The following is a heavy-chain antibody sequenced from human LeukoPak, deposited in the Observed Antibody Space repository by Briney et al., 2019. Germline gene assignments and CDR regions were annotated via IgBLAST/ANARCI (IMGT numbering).Heavy chain of an antibody. CDR3: AKNRALHEIDY. Sequence: GGSLRLSCAASGLTFSSYAMSWVRQAPGKGLEWVSAISGSGGSTYYADSVKGRFTISRDNSKNTLYLQMNSLIAGDTAIYYCAKNRALHEIDYWGQGTLVTVSS. CDR2: ISGSGGST. D-gene: IGHD2-21*01. V-gene: IGHV3-23*01. CDR1: GLTFSSYA. J-gene: IGHJ4*02.